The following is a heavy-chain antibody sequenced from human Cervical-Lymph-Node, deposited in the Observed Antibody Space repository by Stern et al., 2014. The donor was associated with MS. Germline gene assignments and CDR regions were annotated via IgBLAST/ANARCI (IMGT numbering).Heavy chain of an antibody. CDR2: IYHSGST. D-gene: IGHD2-21*01. J-gene: IGHJ3*01. V-gene: IGHV4-30-2*01. CDR1: GGSISSGGSS. CDR3: ARGGVIYTQDRNGFDV. Sequence: MQLVESGSGQAKPSQTLSLTCAVSGGSISSGGSSWNWIRQPPGKGLEWIGFIYHSGSTYYNPSLKGRVFISVDTSKNQFALNLRSVTDADTAVYYCARGGVIYTQDRNGFDVWGQGTMVTVSS.